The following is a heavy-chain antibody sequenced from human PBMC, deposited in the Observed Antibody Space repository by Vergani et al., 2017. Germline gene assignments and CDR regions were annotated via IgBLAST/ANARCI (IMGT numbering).Heavy chain of an antibody. CDR1: GGTFSSYA. CDR3: ARGSEVYDFWSGYQNGFDP. J-gene: IGHJ5*02. D-gene: IGHD3-3*01. V-gene: IGHV1-69*01. CDR2: IIPIFGTA. Sequence: QVQLVQSGAEVKKPGSSVKVSCKASGGTFSSYAISWVRQAPGQGLEWMGGIIPIFGTANYAQKFQGRVTITADESTSTAYMELSSLRSEDTAVYYCARGSEVYDFWSGYQNGFDPWGQGTLVTVSS.